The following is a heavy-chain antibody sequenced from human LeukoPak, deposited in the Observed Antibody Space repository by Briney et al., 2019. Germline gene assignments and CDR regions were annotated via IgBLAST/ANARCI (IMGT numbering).Heavy chain of an antibody. J-gene: IGHJ6*02. D-gene: IGHD3-9*01. Sequence: ASVKVSCKASGYTFTSYAMHWVRQAPGQRPEWMGWINAGNGNTKYSQKFQGRVTITRDTSASTAYMELSSLRSEDTAVYYCARTSRLRYFDWLPKEGMDVWGQGTTVTVSS. V-gene: IGHV1-3*01. CDR2: INAGNGNT. CDR1: GYTFTSYA. CDR3: ARTSRLRYFDWLPKEGMDV.